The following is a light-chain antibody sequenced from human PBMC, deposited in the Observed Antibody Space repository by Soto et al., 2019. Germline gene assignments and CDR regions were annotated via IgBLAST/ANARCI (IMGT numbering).Light chain of an antibody. Sequence: QSALTQPASVSGSPGQSIIISCTGTRSDVGGHNLVSWYQHHPGNAPKLLIYEGDKRPSGVSSRFSGSKSGNTASLTISGLQAEDEADYYCCSFARRSTAVFGGGTKLTVL. CDR2: EGD. CDR3: CSFARRSTAV. CDR1: RSDVGGHNL. V-gene: IGLV2-23*01. J-gene: IGLJ2*01.